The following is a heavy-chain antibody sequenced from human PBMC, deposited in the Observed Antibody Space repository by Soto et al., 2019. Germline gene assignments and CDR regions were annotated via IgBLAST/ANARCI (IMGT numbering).Heavy chain of an antibody. CDR3: AKDKTPGYSSGWYMGY. CDR2: IAYDGSNK. Sequence: PGGSLTLSSAASGFTFSIYGRHCLRQAPGKRLEWVAVIAYDGSNKYYADSVKGRFTISRDNSKNTLYLQMNSLRAEDTAVYYCAKDKTPGYSSGWYMGYWGQGT. V-gene: IGHV3-30*18. D-gene: IGHD6-19*01. J-gene: IGHJ4*02. CDR1: GFTFSIYG.